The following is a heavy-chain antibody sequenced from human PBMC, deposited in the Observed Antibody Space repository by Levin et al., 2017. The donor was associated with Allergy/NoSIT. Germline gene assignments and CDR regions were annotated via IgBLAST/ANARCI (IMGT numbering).Heavy chain of an antibody. CDR1: GFTFSSYS. J-gene: IGHJ4*02. CDR2: ISSSSSYI. V-gene: IGHV3-21*01. D-gene: IGHD3-22*01. Sequence: PGGSLRLSCAASGFTFSSYSMNWVRQAPGKGLEWVSSISSSSSYIYYADSVKGRFTISRDNAKNSLYLQMNSLRAEDTAVYYCAREGGGYDSSGYYGFDYWGQGTLVTVSS. CDR3: AREGGGYDSSGYYGFDY.